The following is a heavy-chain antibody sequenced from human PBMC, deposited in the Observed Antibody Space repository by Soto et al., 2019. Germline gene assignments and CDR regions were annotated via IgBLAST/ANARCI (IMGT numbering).Heavy chain of an antibody. J-gene: IGHJ3*02. V-gene: IGHV1-18*01. CDR2: ISAYNGNT. D-gene: IGHD4-17*01. Sequence: SVKVSCKASEYTFASYALHWVRQAPGQRLEWMGWISAYNGNTNYAQKLQGRVTMTTDTSTSTAYMELRSLRSDDTAVYYCARDHGDFDAFDIWGQGTMVTVSS. CDR3: ARDHGDFDAFDI. CDR1: EYTFASYA.